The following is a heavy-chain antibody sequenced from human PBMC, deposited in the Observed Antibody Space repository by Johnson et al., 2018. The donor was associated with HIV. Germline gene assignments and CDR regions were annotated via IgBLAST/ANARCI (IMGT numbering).Heavy chain of an antibody. Sequence: QLVESGGGVVQPGGSLRLSCAASGFTFSSYGMHWVRQAPGKGLEWVAFIRYDGSNKYYVDSVKGRFTISRDNAKNSLYLQMNSLRAEDTAVYYCARRHDAFDIWGQGTMVTVSS. CDR2: IRYDGSNK. CDR1: GFTFSSYG. J-gene: IGHJ3*02. CDR3: ARRHDAFDI. V-gene: IGHV3-30*02. D-gene: IGHD1-1*01.